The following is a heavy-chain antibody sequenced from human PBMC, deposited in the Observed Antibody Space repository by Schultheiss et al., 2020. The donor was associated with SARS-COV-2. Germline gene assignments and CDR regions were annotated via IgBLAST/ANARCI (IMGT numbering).Heavy chain of an antibody. D-gene: IGHD3-9*01. CDR1: GGSFSGYY. CDR2: INHSGST. CDR3: ARGGDILTGPFDY. J-gene: IGHJ4*02. Sequence: SETLSLTCAVYGGSFSGYYWSWIRQPPGKGLEWIGEINHSGSTNYNPSLKSRVTISVDTSKNQFSLKLSSVTAADTAVYYCARGGDILTGPFDYWGQGTLVTVSS. V-gene: IGHV4-34*01.